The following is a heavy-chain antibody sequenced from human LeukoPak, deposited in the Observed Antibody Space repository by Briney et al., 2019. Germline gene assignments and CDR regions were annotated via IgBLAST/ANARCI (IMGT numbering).Heavy chain of an antibody. V-gene: IGHV3-43*01. CDR3: AKDYNAAGSGLLFDY. D-gene: IGHD3-10*01. Sequence: GGSLRLSCAASGFTFDDYTMHWVRQAPGKGLEWVSLISWNGGSTYYADSVKGRFTISRDNSKNSLYLQMNSLRTEDTALYYCAKDYNAAGSGLLFDYWGQGTLVTVSS. CDR2: ISWNGGST. CDR1: GFTFDDYT. J-gene: IGHJ4*02.